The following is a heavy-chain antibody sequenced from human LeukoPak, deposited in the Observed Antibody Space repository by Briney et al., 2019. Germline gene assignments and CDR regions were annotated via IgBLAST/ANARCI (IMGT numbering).Heavy chain of an antibody. D-gene: IGHD6-19*01. V-gene: IGHV3-21*01. CDR2: ISSSSSYI. CDR3: ATDYSVRYSSGWYY. CDR1: GFTFSSYS. Sequence: PRGSLRLSCAASGFTFSSYSMNWVRQAPGKGLEWVSSISSSSSYIYYADSVKGRFTISRDNAKNSLYLQMNSLRAEDTAVYYCATDYSVRYSSGWYYWGQGTLVTVSS. J-gene: IGHJ4*02.